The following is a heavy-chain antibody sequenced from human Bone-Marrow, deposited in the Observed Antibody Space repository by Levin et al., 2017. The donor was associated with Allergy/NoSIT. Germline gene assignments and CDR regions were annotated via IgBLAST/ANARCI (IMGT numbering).Heavy chain of an antibody. D-gene: IGHD6-6*01. CDR2: FDPEDGET. J-gene: IGHJ6*02. Sequence: ASVKVSCKVSGYTLTELSMHWVRQAPGKGLEWMGGFDPEDGETIYAQKFQGRVTMTEDTSTDTAYMELSSLRSEDTAVYYCATSVYSSSSMGYYYYGMDVWGQGTTVTVSS. V-gene: IGHV1-24*01. CDR1: GYTLTELS. CDR3: ATSVYSSSSMGYYYYGMDV.